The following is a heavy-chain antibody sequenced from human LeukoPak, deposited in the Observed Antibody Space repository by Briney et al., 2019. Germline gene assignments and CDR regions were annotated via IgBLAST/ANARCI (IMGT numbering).Heavy chain of an antibody. D-gene: IGHD2-2*01. CDR3: ARGAVPAASHAFDI. CDR2: IYYSGST. CDR1: GGSISSYY. V-gene: IGHV4-59*01. J-gene: IGHJ3*02. Sequence: SETLSLTCTVSGGSISSYYWSWIRQPPGKGLEWIGYIYYSGSTNYNPSLKSRVTISVDTSKNQFSLKLSSVTVADTAVYYCARGAVPAASHAFDIWGQGTMVTVSS.